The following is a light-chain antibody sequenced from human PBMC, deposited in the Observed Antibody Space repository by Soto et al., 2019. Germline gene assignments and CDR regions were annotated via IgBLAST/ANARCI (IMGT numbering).Light chain of an antibody. CDR2: DAS. CDR1: QSISTY. J-gene: IGKJ1*01. CDR3: QQYGTSGT. Sequence: EIVLTQSPPTLSLSPGESATLSCWASQSISTYLGWYQQKPRQAPRLLIYDASNRATGIPARLSGSGSGTDFTLTISSLEPDDSAVYYCQQYGTSGTFGQGTKVDIK. V-gene: IGKV3-11*01.